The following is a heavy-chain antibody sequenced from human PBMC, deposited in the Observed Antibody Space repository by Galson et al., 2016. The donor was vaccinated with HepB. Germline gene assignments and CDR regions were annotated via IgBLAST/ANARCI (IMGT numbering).Heavy chain of an antibody. J-gene: IGHJ4*02. Sequence: SLRLSCAASGFTFGRYAMSWVRQAPGKGLEWVSAISGDGGSTYYARSVQGRVTSSRDRSTNTMYLQMNSLRTDDTAVYYCARFTQEWLDRVYYFDYWGQGTLVTVSS. D-gene: IGHD6-19*01. V-gene: IGHV3-23*01. CDR1: GFTFGRYA. CDR3: ARFTQEWLDRVYYFDY. CDR2: ISGDGGST.